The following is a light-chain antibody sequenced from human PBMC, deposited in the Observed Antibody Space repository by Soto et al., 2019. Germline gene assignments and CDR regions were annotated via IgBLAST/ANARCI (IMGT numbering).Light chain of an antibody. V-gene: IGKV3-15*01. CDR1: QSVSSN. Sequence: ERVMKHSPATLAVSPGAKSTLSCRASQSVSSNLAWYQQKPGQAPRLLIYGASTRATGIPARFSGSGSGTEFTLSISSLQSEDFAVYYCQQYNNWPWTFGQGTKVDI. CDR2: GAS. CDR3: QQYNNWPWT. J-gene: IGKJ1*01.